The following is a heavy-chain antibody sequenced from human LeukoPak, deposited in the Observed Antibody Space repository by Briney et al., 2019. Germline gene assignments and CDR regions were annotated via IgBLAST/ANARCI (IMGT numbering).Heavy chain of an antibody. CDR1: GFTFSNAW. CDR3: TTEGYDFCSGYYEGLFDY. CDR2: IKSKTDGGTT. J-gene: IGHJ4*02. D-gene: IGHD3-3*01. Sequence: GGSLRLSCAASGFTFSNAWMNWVRQAPGKGLEWVGRIKSKTDGGTTDYAAPVKGRFTISRDDSKNTLYLQMNSLKTEDTAVYYCTTEGYDFCSGYYEGLFDYWGQGTLVTVSS. V-gene: IGHV3-15*07.